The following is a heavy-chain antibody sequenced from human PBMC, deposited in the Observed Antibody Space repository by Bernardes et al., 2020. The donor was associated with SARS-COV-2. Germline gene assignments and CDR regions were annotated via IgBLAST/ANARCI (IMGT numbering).Heavy chain of an antibody. D-gene: IGHD4-17*01. J-gene: IGHJ4*02. CDR3: TGDYLY. CDR1: GFNFSGSA. V-gene: IGHV3-73*01. Sequence: GGSLRLSCEASGFNFSGSAIQWVRQDPGKGLEWVGRMRSKYKNYVTTYAPSLKDRITISRDDSRDTAYLQISSLKIGDTAGYYCTGDYLYRGQGALVTVST. CDR2: MRSKYKNYVT.